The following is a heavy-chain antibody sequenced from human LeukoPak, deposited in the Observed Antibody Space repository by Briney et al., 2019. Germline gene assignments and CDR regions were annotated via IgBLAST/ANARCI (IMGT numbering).Heavy chain of an antibody. D-gene: IGHD1-26*01. V-gene: IGHV3-21*01. Sequence: GGSLRLSCEASTFIFSNFWMSWVRQAPGKGLEWVSSISGSSSDIYYADSVKGRFTISRDNSKNSLYLQMKSLRAEDTALYYCARRGYHDYSGFDYWGQGTLVTVSS. CDR1: TFIFSNFW. CDR2: ISGSSSDI. CDR3: ARRGYHDYSGFDY. J-gene: IGHJ4*02.